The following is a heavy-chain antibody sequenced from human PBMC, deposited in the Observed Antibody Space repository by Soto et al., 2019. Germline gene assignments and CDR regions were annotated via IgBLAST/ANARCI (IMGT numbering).Heavy chain of an antibody. J-gene: IGHJ5*02. CDR3: ARAAIPASETRGLVWFHP. D-gene: IGHD2-21*01. V-gene: IGHV1-8*01. Sequence: QVQLVQSGAEVKKPGASVKVSCKASGYTFTSYDINWVRQATGQGLEWMGWMNPNSGNTNYAQKIQCRVTKTSSTCMSTAYMDLTSLASADTAVYYCARAAIPASETRGLVWFHPWGQGTLVTLSS. CDR2: MNPNSGNT. CDR1: GYTFTSYD.